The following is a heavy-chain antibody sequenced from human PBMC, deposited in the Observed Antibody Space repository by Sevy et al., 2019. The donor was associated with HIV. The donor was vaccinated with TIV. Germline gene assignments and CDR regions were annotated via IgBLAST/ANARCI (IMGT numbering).Heavy chain of an antibody. J-gene: IGHJ4*02. CDR3: AKKGWDGYNIPIDY. Sequence: GGSLRLSCAASGFTFSSYGMHWVRQAPGKGLERVAVIWYDGSNQYYADSVKGRFTISRDNSKNTLYLEMNSLRVEDTAVYYCAKKGWDGYNIPIDYWGQGTLVTVSS. D-gene: IGHD5-12*01. CDR1: GFTFSSYG. CDR2: IWYDGSNQ. V-gene: IGHV3-33*06.